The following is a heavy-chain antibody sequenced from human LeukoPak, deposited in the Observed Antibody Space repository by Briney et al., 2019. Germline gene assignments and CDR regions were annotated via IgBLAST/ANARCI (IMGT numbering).Heavy chain of an antibody. CDR3: GRGGYSGYEFDY. CDR1: GNRFSTNW. V-gene: IGHV5-51*01. D-gene: IGHD5-12*01. J-gene: IGHJ4*02. Sequence: GESLKISCRASGNRFSTNWIGWVCPMPRKGLEWMGVIYPGDSDTRYSPSFQGQVTMSADKSISTAYLQWSSLKASDSAMYYCGRGGYSGYEFDYWGQGTLVTVSS. CDR2: IYPGDSDT.